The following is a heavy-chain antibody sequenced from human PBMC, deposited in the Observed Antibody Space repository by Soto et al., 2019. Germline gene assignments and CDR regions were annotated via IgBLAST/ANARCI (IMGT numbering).Heavy chain of an antibody. CDR2: ISYDGSSK. Sequence: GGSLRLSCAASGFTFSSYGMHWVRQAPGKGLAWVAVISYDGSSKYYADSVKGRFTISRDNSKNTLYLQMNSLRAEDTAVHYCAKAKYSGSYHYYGMDVWGQGTTVTVSS. D-gene: IGHD1-26*01. CDR1: GFTFSSYG. V-gene: IGHV3-30*18. CDR3: AKAKYSGSYHYYGMDV. J-gene: IGHJ6*02.